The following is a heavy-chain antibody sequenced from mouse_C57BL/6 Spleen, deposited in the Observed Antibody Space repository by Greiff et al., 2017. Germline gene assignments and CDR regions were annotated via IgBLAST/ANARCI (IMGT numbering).Heavy chain of an antibody. V-gene: IGHV1-53*01. D-gene: IGHD3-3*01. Sequence: QVQPQQPGTELVKPGASVKPSCQASGYTFTSHWMHWVKQRPGQGLEWIGNNNPSNGGTNYNEKFKSKATLTVDKSSSTAYMQPSSLTSEDSAVYYCARGRGTYFDYWGQGTTLTVSS. CDR1: GYTFTSHW. CDR3: ARGRGTYFDY. J-gene: IGHJ2*01. CDR2: NNPSNGGT.